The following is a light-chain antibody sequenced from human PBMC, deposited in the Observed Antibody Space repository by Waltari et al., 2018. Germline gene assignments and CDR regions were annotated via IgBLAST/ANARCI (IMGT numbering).Light chain of an antibody. CDR3: MQALQTPRT. CDR2: LGS. CDR1: QSLLHSNGYNY. J-gene: IGKJ1*01. V-gene: IGKV2-28*01. Sequence: IVMTQPPLSLPVSPGDRDSISCRSSQSLLHSNGYNYLDWYLQKPGQSPQLLIYLGSNRASGVPDRFSGSGSGTDFTLKSSRVEAEDVGVYYCMQALQTPRTFGQGTKVEIK.